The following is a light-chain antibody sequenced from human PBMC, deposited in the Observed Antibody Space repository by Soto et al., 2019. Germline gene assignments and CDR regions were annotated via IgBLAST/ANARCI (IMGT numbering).Light chain of an antibody. Sequence: QSVLTQPPSVSGAPGQRVTISCTGSSSNIGAGYDVHWYQQLPGTAPKLLIYGNSNRPSGVPDRFSGSKSGTSASLAFTGLQAEDETDYYCQSYDSSLNGVVFGGGTKLTVL. CDR1: SSNIGAGYD. V-gene: IGLV1-40*01. CDR2: GNS. J-gene: IGLJ2*01. CDR3: QSYDSSLNGVV.